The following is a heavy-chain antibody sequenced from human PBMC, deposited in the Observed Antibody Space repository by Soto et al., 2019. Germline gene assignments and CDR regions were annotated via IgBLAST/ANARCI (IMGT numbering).Heavy chain of an antibody. CDR2: ISGSGDSA. CDR3: AKRGGSGWGAFDI. Sequence: EVQLLESGGGLVQPGGSLRLSCTASGFTFSTYAMSWVRQAPGKGLEWVSTISGSGDSAYYAVSVKGRFTISRDNSKDTLDVQMNSRRAEDTALYYCAKRGGSGWGAFDIWGQGTMVTVSS. CDR1: GFTFSTYA. J-gene: IGHJ3*02. D-gene: IGHD6-19*01. V-gene: IGHV3-23*01.